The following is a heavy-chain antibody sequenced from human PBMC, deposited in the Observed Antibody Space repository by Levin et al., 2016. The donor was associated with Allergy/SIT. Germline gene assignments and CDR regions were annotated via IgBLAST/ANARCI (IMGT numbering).Heavy chain of an antibody. V-gene: IGHV1-18*01. CDR1: GYTFTRHP. D-gene: IGHD2-15*01. CDR2: SNTYTGTT. Sequence: ASVKVSCKASGYTFTRHPITWVRQAPGQGLEWVGWSNTYTGTTNYAQHLHDRVTMTTDSSSSTAYLELRSLTSDDTALYYCARDRIPLVVVINSPSFDVWGQGTMVTVSS. CDR3: ARDRIPLVVVINSPSFDV. J-gene: IGHJ3*01.